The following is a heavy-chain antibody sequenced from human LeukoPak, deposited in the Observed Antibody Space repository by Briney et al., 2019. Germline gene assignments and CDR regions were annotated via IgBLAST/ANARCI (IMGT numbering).Heavy chain of an antibody. D-gene: IGHD2-2*01. V-gene: IGHV4-61*02. CDR1: GGSISSGSYY. Sequence: SETLSLTCTVSGGSISSGSYYWSWLRQPAGKGLEWIGRIYTSGSTNYNPSLTSRVTISVGTAKNQFALKLSSVTAADTAVYYCAREGTLVPAATSYYYYMDVWGKGTTVTVSS. CDR3: AREGTLVPAATSYYYYMDV. CDR2: IYTSGST. J-gene: IGHJ6*03.